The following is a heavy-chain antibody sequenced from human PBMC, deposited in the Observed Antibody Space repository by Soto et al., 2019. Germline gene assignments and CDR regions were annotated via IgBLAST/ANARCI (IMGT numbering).Heavy chain of an antibody. Sequence: QVQLVESGGGVVQPGRSLRLSCAASGFTFSSYGMHWVRQAPGKGLEWVAVISYDGSYKYYADSMKGRVTISRDNSKNRLYVQRNSLSAEDTAVYYCAKEGSVVATTPDFDYWGQRTLVTVSS. CDR2: ISYDGSYK. CDR1: GFTFSSYG. J-gene: IGHJ4*02. CDR3: AKEGSVVATTPDFDY. V-gene: IGHV3-30*18. D-gene: IGHD5-12*01.